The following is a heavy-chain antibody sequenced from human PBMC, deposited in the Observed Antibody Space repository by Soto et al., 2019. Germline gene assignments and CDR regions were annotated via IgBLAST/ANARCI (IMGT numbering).Heavy chain of an antibody. V-gene: IGHV1-2*02. D-gene: IGHD3-16*02. Sequence: ASVKVSCKASGFSFTINYFYWVRQAPGQGLEWMGWINPHSGSTKYAQKFQAGVSLTGDTSINTVYMEIQGLRSDDTAVYSCARGSLSNSRGGIDIWGQGTTVTVSS. CDR1: GFSFTINY. J-gene: IGHJ6*02. CDR2: INPHSGST. CDR3: ARGSLSNSRGGIDI.